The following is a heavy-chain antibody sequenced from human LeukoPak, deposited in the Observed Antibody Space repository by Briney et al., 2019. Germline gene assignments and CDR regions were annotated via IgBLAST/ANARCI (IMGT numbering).Heavy chain of an antibody. V-gene: IGHV3-21*05. CDR1: GFTFSSYE. CDR3: ARELDYGTNYFDY. J-gene: IGHJ4*02. D-gene: IGHD4-17*01. CDR2: ISSSSSYI. Sequence: PGGSLRLSCAASGFTFSSYEMNWVRQAPGKGLEWVSYISSSSSYIYYADSVKGRFTISRDNAKNSLYLQMNSLRAEDTAVYYCARELDYGTNYFDYWGQGTLVTVSS.